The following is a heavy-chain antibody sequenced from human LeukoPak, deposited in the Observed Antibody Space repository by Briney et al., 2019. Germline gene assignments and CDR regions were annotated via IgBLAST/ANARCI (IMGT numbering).Heavy chain of an antibody. CDR2: IYYSGST. V-gene: IGHV4-59*01. J-gene: IGHJ4*02. Sequence: SETLSLTCTVSGGSMSSYYWSWIRQPPGKGLEWIGYIYYSGSTNYNPSLKSRVTISVDTSKNQFTLKLSSVTAADTAVYYCARDHRYCSSTSCPDLFDYWGQGTLVTVSS. CDR3: ARDHRYCSSTSCPDLFDY. CDR1: GGSMSSYY. D-gene: IGHD2-2*01.